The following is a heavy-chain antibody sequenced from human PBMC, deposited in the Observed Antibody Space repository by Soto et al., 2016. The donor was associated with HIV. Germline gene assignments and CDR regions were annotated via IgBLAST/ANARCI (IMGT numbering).Heavy chain of an antibody. D-gene: IGHD3-3*01. V-gene: IGHV4-59*01. J-gene: IGHJ3*02. Sequence: QVQLQESGPGLVKPSETLSLTCTVSGGSISSYYWTWIRQPPGKGLEWIGYIYYSGSTNYNPSLKSRVTISVDTSKNQFALKLSSVTAADTAVYYCARGFGAFDIVGPRDNGHRLF. CDR1: GGSISSYY. CDR3: ARGFGAFDI. CDR2: IYYSGST.